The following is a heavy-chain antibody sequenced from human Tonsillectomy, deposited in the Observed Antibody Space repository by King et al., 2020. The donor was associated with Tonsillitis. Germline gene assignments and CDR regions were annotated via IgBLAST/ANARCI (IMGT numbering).Heavy chain of an antibody. D-gene: IGHD3-22*01. J-gene: IGHJ6*02. CDR3: ASSQKQDSSGYYYYYGMDV. V-gene: IGHV3-74*01. CDR1: GFTFSSYW. Sequence: VQLVESGGGLVQPGGSLRLSCAASGFTFSSYWMHWVRQAPGKGLVWVSRINSDGSSTSYADSVKGRFTISRDNAKNTLYLQMNSLRAEDTAVYYCASSQKQDSSGYYYYYGMDVWGQGTTVTVSS. CDR2: INSDGSST.